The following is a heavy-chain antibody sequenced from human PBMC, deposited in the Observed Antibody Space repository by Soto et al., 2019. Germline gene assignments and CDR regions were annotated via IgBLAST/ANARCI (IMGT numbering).Heavy chain of an antibody. V-gene: IGHV1-69*01. CDR2: IIPISGTA. D-gene: IGHD2-2*01. CDR3: ARSQGSSTSLEIYYYYYYGMDV. CDR1: GGTFSSYA. Sequence: QVQLVQSGAEVKKPGSSVKVSCKASGGTFSSYAISWVRQAPGQGLEWRGGIIPISGTANYAQKFQGRDTITADESTSTVYMELSSLRSEDTAVYFCARSQGSSTSLEIYYYYYYGMDVWGHGPTVTVSS. J-gene: IGHJ6*02.